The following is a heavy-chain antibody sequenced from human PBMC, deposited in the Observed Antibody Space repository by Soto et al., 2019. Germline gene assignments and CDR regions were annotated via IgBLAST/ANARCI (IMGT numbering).Heavy chain of an antibody. CDR1: GDTCTRYD. CDR2: MNPNSGNT. Sequence: QVQLVQSGAEVKKPGASVKVSCKASGDTCTRYDINWVRQATGQGLEWMGWMNPNSGNTGYDQKYQGRFPMSSNTSISTAYMELSSLRSEDTAVYYCARGPGSWYSYYMDVWGKGTTVTVSS. J-gene: IGHJ6*03. D-gene: IGHD6-13*01. V-gene: IGHV1-8*01. CDR3: ARGPGSWYSYYMDV.